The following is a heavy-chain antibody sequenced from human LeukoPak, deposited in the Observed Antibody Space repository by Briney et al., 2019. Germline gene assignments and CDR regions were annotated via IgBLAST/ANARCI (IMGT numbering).Heavy chain of an antibody. Sequence: SETLSLTCTVSGGSISSYYWSWIRQPPGKGLEWIGYIYYSGSNNYNPSLKSRVTISVDTSKNQFSLKLSSVTAADTAVYYCARRASGSYYGLYFDYWGQGTLVTVSS. CDR3: ARRASGSYYGLYFDY. D-gene: IGHD1-26*01. J-gene: IGHJ4*02. CDR2: IYYSGSN. CDR1: GGSISSYY. V-gene: IGHV4-59*08.